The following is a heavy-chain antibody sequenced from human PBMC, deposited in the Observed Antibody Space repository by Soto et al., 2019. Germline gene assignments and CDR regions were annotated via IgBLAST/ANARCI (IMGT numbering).Heavy chain of an antibody. V-gene: IGHV3-11*01. CDR1: GFTFSDYY. Sequence: QVQLVESGGGLVKPGGSLRLSCAASGFTFSDYYMSWIRQATETGLEWISYISSDGSTIFYADSVKGRFTISRDNAKNSLYLQMNSLRAEDTAVYYCASGSAGGTGFDYWGQGTLVTVSS. CDR2: ISSDGSTI. J-gene: IGHJ4*02. CDR3: ASGSAGGTGFDY. D-gene: IGHD6-13*01.